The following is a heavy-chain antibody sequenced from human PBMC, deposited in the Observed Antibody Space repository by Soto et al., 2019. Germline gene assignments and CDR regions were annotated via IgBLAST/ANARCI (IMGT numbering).Heavy chain of an antibody. CDR2: IKQDGSEK. Sequence: PGGSLRLSCEASGFTLTPYWMNWVRQAPGKGLEWVANIKQDGSEKYYVDSVKGRFFISRDNAKNSLYLQLNSLRAEEDTAVYYCARDGDASGWYHYGMDVWGQGTLVTVSS. CDR3: ARDGDASGWYHYGMDV. V-gene: IGHV3-7*01. D-gene: IGHD6-19*01. J-gene: IGHJ6*02. CDR1: GFTLTPYW.